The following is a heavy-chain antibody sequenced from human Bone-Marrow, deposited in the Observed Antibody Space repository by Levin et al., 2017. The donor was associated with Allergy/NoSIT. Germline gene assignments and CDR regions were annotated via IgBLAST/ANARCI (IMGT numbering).Heavy chain of an antibody. V-gene: IGHV4-30-4*01. CDR3: ARAGGVGYSSSWYPFDY. CDR2: IYYSGST. Sequence: SQTLSLTCTVSGGSIRSGDYYWSWIRQPPGKGLEWIGYIYYSGSTYYNPSLKSRVTISVDTSKNQFSLKLSSVTAADTAVYYCARAGGVGYSSSWYPFDYWGQGTLVTVSS. CDR1: GGSIRSGDYY. J-gene: IGHJ4*02. D-gene: IGHD6-13*01.